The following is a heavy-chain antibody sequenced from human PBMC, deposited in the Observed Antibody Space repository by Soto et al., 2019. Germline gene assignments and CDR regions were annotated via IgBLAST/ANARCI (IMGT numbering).Heavy chain of an antibody. D-gene: IGHD4-17*01. Sequence: SETLSLTCTVSGGSISSSSYYWGWIRQPPGKGLEWIGSIYYRGSTYYNPSLNTRITISMDTSKNQFSLKLSSVTAADTAVYYCARREEKDYGDVFDYWGQGIPVTVSS. CDR2: IYYRGST. CDR3: ARREEKDYGDVFDY. CDR1: GGSISSSSYY. J-gene: IGHJ4*02. V-gene: IGHV4-39*01.